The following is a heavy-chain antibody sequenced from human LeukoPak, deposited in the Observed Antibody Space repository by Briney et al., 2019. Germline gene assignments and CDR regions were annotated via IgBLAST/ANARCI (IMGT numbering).Heavy chain of an antibody. Sequence: GGSLXLSCAASGFSFSNYWMHWVRQAPGKGLVWVSRIGPDGSSTNYADSVKGRFTISRDNAKNTLYLQMNSLRAEDTAVYYCAREAPHYWGQGTLSPSPQ. CDR3: AREAPHY. V-gene: IGHV3-74*01. CDR1: GFSFSNYW. J-gene: IGHJ4*02. CDR2: IGPDGSST.